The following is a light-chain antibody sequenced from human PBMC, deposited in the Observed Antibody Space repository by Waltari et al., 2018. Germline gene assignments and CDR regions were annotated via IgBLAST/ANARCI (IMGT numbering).Light chain of an antibody. CDR1: GLRSYY. CDR2: DKN. Sequence: SSELTQDPAVSVAMGQTVTITCQGNGLRSYYANWYQQRPGQAPILFMYDKNNRPSGVRDRFSGSNSDNTASLTITGAQAEDEASYYCHSRDASGVGGSFGGGTKLTVL. J-gene: IGLJ2*01. CDR3: HSRDASGVGGS. V-gene: IGLV3-19*01.